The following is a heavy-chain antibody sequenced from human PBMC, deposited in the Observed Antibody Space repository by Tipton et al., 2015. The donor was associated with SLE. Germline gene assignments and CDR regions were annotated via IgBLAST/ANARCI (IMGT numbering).Heavy chain of an antibody. CDR3: ASFKSRVAGDDY. D-gene: IGHD6-19*01. CDR1: GFTFSSYG. V-gene: IGHV3-30*03. CDR2: ISYDGSNK. Sequence: SLRLSCAASGFTFSSYGMHWVRQAPGKGLEWVAVISYDGSNKYYADSVKGRFTISRDNSKNTLYLQMNSLRAEDTAVYYCASFKSRVAGDDYWGQGTLVTVSS. J-gene: IGHJ4*02.